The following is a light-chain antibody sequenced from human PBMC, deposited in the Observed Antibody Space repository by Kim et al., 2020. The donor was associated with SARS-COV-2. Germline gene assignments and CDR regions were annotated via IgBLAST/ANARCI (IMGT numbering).Light chain of an antibody. V-gene: IGKV3-20*01. CDR3: QQYSSTPIT. CDR1: QSVSSSY. Sequence: EIVLTQSPGTLSLSPGERATRSCRASQSVSSSYLAWYQQKPGQAPSLLIYGASSRATGIPDRFSGSGSGTDFTLTISRQEPEDFEVYYCQQYSSTPITFGQGTRLEIK. CDR2: GAS. J-gene: IGKJ5*01.